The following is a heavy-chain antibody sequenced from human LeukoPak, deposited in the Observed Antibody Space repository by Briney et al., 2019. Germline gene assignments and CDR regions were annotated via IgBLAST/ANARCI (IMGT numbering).Heavy chain of an antibody. CDR2: ISSSGSTI. CDR1: GFTFSASY. CDR3: ARTLWFGFPNWFDP. D-gene: IGHD3-10*01. Sequence: GGSLRLSCVASGFTFSASYMSWIRQAPGKGLEWVSYISSSGSTIYYADSVKGRFTISRDNAKNSLYLQMNSLRAEDTAVYYCARTLWFGFPNWFDPWGQGTLVTVSS. V-gene: IGHV3-11*01. J-gene: IGHJ5*02.